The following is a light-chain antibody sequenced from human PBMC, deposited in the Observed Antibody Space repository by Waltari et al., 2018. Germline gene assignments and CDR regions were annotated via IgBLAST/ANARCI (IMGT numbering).Light chain of an antibody. V-gene: IGKV1-39*01. CDR1: QSISNC. J-gene: IGKJ1*01. CDR2: AAS. Sequence: IVMTQSPSSLSASVGDRVTITCRASQSISNCLNWYQQKPGKAPNLLIYAASSLETGVPSRFSGSGSGTDFTLTISSLQPDDFGTYYCQQSYNTPPVTFGPGTKVDIK. CDR3: QQSYNTPPVT.